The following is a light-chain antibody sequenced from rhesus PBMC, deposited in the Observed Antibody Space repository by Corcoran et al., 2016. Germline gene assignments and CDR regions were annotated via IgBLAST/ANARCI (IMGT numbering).Light chain of an antibody. Sequence: EIVLTQSPATLSLSPGERATLSCRASQSVSSSLAWYQQKPEQAPRLLIYGASSRATGIPDRFSGSGSGTDVTLTISSLEPEDFAVYYCKQYSNWPFTFGPGTKLDIK. CDR2: GAS. CDR3: KQYSNWPFT. CDR1: QSVSSS. V-gene: IGKV3-42*03. J-gene: IGKJ3*01.